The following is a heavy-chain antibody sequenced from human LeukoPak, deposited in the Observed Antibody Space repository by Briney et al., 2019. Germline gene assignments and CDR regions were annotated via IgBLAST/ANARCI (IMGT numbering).Heavy chain of an antibody. CDR3: ARSGGYSAYTYYFES. J-gene: IGHJ4*02. Sequence: GRSLRLSCAASGFTFSSYAMHWVRQAPGKGLEWVAAISSDGSTRRYADFGKGRFTISRDSSKNTLNLQMNSLRGEDTAVYFCARSGGYSAYTYYFESWGQGTLVTVSS. CDR2: ISSDGSTR. V-gene: IGHV3-30*01. D-gene: IGHD5-12*01. CDR1: GFTFSSYA.